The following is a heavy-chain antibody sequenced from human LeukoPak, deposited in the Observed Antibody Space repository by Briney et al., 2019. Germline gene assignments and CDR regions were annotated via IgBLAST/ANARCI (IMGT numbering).Heavy chain of an antibody. V-gene: IGHV4-30-2*01. D-gene: IGHD3-10*01. Sequence: SETLSLTCAVSGGSISSGGYSWGWIRQPPGEGLEWIGYIYHSGSTYYNPSLKSRVTISVDRSKNQFSLKLSSVTAADTAVYYCARGTMVRGVIRWFDPWGQGTLVTVSS. J-gene: IGHJ5*02. CDR1: GGSISSGGYS. CDR3: ARGTMVRGVIRWFDP. CDR2: IYHSGST.